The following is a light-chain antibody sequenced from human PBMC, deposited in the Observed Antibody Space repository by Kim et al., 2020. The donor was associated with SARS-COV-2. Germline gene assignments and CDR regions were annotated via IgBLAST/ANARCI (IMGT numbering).Light chain of an antibody. V-gene: IGLV3-1*01. CDR3: QAWDRSVV. Sequence: VSLSPGQTASITCSGDKLGDKFACWYQQKPGHSPVLVIYQDSKRPSGIPERFSGSNSGNTATLTISGTQAMDEADYYCQAWDRSVVFGGGTQLTVL. J-gene: IGLJ2*01. CDR1: KLGDKF. CDR2: QDS.